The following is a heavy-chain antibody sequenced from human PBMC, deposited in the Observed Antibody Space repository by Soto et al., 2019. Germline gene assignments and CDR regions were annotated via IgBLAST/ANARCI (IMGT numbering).Heavy chain of an antibody. D-gene: IGHD6-13*01. J-gene: IGHJ4*02. CDR3: AKDRLLYSSSWCFDY. CDR2: ISGSGGST. Sequence: GGSLRLSCAASGFTFSSYAMSWVRQAPGKGLEWVSAISGSGGSTYYADSVKGRFTISRGNSKNTLYLQMNSLRAEDTAVYYCAKDRLLYSSSWCFDYWGQGTLVTVSS. V-gene: IGHV3-23*01. CDR1: GFTFSSYA.